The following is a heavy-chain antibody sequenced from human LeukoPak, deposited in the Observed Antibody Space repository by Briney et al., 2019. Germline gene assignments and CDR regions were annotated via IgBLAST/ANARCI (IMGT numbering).Heavy chain of an antibody. CDR3: AGGVNYDYVWGSYTYFDY. CDR1: GGTFSSYA. CDR2: IIPILGIA. V-gene: IGHV1-69*04. J-gene: IGHJ4*02. Sequence: ASVKVSCKASGGTFSSYAISWVRQAPGQGLEWMGRIIPILGIANYAQKFQGRVTITADKSTSTAYMELGSLRSEDTAVYYCAGGVNYDYVWGSYTYFDYWGQGTLVTVSS. D-gene: IGHD3-16*01.